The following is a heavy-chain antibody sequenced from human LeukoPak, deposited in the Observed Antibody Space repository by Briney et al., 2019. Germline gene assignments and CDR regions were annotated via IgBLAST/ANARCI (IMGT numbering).Heavy chain of an antibody. CDR3: ARGSAARSYYYDMDV. D-gene: IGHD6-6*01. CDR1: GFTFSSYS. V-gene: IGHV3-20*01. Sequence: GGSLRLSCAASGFTFSSYSMNWVRLAPGKGLEWVSGINWKGDNTGYADFVRGRFTISRDNAKNSLYLQMNSLRAEDTALYHCARGSAARSYYYDMDVWGQGTTVTVSS. J-gene: IGHJ6*02. CDR2: INWKGDNT.